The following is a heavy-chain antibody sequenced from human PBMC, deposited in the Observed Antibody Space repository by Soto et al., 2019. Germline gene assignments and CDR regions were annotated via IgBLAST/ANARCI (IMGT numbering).Heavy chain of an antibody. CDR1: GFIFKVYW. V-gene: IGHV3-74*01. D-gene: IGHD3-10*01. Sequence: PGGSLRLSCAASGFIFKVYWMHWVRQSPGKGLVWISRIYNDGTYSDYADSVRGRFTISRDNVNDTLYPQMNNLRAEDSGLYYCTRGPRPISTGTGAYWGQGTQVTVSS. CDR2: IYNDGTYS. J-gene: IGHJ4*02. CDR3: TRGPRPISTGTGAY.